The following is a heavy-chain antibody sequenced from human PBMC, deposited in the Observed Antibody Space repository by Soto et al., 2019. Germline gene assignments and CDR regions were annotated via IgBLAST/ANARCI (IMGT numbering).Heavy chain of an antibody. Sequence: QLQLQESGPGLVKPSETLSLTCTVSGGSISSSSYYWGWIRQPPGKGLEWIGSIYYSGSTYYNPSLKRRVTISVATSKNQFSLKLSSVTAADTAVYYCARLRDSNYGNYYYCYYMDVWGKGTTVTVSS. J-gene: IGHJ6*03. V-gene: IGHV4-39*01. D-gene: IGHD4-4*01. CDR3: ARLRDSNYGNYYYCYYMDV. CDR1: GGSISSSSYY. CDR2: IYYSGST.